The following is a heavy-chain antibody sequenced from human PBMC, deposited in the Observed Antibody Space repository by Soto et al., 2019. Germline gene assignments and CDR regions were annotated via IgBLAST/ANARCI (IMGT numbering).Heavy chain of an antibody. J-gene: IGHJ4*02. D-gene: IGHD2-15*01. Sequence: EVHLVESGGGLVQPGRSLRLSCAASGFTFDDYAMYWVRRVPGKGLEWVSSISWNSNIVGYVDSVKGRFTISRDNAKNSLYLQMNXXXXXXXXXXXXXXXXXXXXCSGGRCYFDSWGQGTLVTVSS. CDR2: ISWNSNIV. CDR3: XXXXXXXXCSGGRCYFDS. CDR1: GFTFDDYA. V-gene: IGHV3-9*01.